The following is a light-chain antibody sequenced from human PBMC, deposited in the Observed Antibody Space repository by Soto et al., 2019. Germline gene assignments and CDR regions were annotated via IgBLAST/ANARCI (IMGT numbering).Light chain of an antibody. V-gene: IGKV1-33*01. CDR3: QQYDNLPLT. Sequence: DLQITQSPSSLSSSVGDRVTITCQASQDIKNYLNWYQQKSGKAPKLLIYDASDLETGVPSRFSGSGSGTDFTFTINSLQPEDIATYYCQQYDNLPLTFGGGTNV. CDR1: QDIKNY. J-gene: IGKJ4*01. CDR2: DAS.